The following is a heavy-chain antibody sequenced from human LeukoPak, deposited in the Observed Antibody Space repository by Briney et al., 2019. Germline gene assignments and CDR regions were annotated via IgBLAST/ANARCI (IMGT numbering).Heavy chain of an antibody. J-gene: IGHJ6*03. CDR1: GFTFSSYW. D-gene: IGHD3-22*01. Sequence: GGSLRLSCAASGFTFSSYWMSWVRQAPGKGLEWVATIRQDGSQKYYVDSVKGRFTISRDNAKNSLYLQMNSLRAEDTAVYYCARAYYYDSSGYFHYYYYMDVWGKGTTVTVSS. CDR3: ARAYYYDSSGYFHYYYYMDV. CDR2: IRQDGSQK. V-gene: IGHV3-7*04.